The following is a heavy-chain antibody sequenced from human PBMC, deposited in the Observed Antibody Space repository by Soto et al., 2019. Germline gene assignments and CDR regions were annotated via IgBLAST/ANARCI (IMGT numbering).Heavy chain of an antibody. V-gene: IGHV1-18*01. Sequence: ASVKVSCKASGYTFTSYGISWVRQAPGQGLEWMGWISAYNGNTNYAQKLQGRVTMTTDTSTSTAYMELRSLRSDDTAVYYCARDVEITIFGVVPLYYYYYMDVWGKGTTVTVSS. CDR3: ARDVEITIFGVVPLYYYYYMDV. CDR2: ISAYNGNT. J-gene: IGHJ6*03. CDR1: GYTFTSYG. D-gene: IGHD3-3*01.